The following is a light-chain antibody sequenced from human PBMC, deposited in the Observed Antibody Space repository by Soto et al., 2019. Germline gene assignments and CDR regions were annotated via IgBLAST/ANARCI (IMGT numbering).Light chain of an antibody. CDR3: QQYYSYLPL. V-gene: IGKV1-8*01. J-gene: IGKJ3*01. Sequence: AIRMTQSPSSLSASTGDRVTITCRASQGVSSYLAWYQQKPGKAPKLLIYAASTLQSGVPSRFSGSGSGTDFTLTISCLKSEDFATYYCQQYYSYLPLFGPGTKVDIK. CDR1: QGVSSY. CDR2: AAS.